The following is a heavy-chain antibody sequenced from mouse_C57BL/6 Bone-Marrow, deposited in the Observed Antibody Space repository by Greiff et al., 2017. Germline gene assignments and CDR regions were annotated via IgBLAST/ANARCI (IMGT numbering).Heavy chain of an antibody. CDR3: ARWDYGAMDY. V-gene: IGHV1-66*01. CDR2: IYPGSGNT. J-gene: IGHJ4*01. CDR1: GYSFTSYY. Sequence: VQLKQSGPELVKPGASVKISCKASGYSFTSYYIHWVKQRPGQGLEWIGWIYPGSGNTKYNEKFKGKATLTADTSSSTAYMQLSSLTSEDSAVYYGARWDYGAMDYWGQGTSVTVSS. D-gene: IGHD1-1*01.